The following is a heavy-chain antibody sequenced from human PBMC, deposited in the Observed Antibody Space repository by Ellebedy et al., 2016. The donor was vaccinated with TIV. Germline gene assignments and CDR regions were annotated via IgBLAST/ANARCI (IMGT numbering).Heavy chain of an antibody. CDR3: ATGSVVAGTVDY. CDR2: FDPEDGET. V-gene: IGHV1-24*01. D-gene: IGHD6-19*01. J-gene: IGHJ4*02. Sequence: AASVKVSCKASDYTFTSYGINWVRQAPGKGLEWMGGFDPEDGETIYAQKFQGRVTMTEDTSTDTAYMELSSLRSEDTAVYYCATGSVVAGTVDYWGQGTLVTVSS. CDR1: DYTFTSYG.